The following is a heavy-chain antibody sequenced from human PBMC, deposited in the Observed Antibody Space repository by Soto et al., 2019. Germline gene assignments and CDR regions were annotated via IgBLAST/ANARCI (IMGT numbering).Heavy chain of an antibody. D-gene: IGHD2-15*01. J-gene: IGHJ6*03. CDR2: INHSGST. Sequence: LSLTCAVYGGSFSGYYWSWIRQPPGKGLEWIGEINHSGSTNYNPSLKSRVTISVDTSKNQFSLKLSSVTAADTAVYYCARFRGHCSGGSCYSPVGYYYYMDVWGKGTTVTVSS. CDR1: GGSFSGYY. V-gene: IGHV4-34*01. CDR3: ARFRGHCSGGSCYSPVGYYYYMDV.